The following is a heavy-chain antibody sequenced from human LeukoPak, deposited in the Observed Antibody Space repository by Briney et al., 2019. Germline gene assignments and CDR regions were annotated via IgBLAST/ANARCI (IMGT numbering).Heavy chain of an antibody. CDR1: GYTFTGYW. J-gene: IGHJ4*02. CDR2: IYPGDSDT. Sequence: GESLKISCKGSGYTFTGYWIAWVRQMHGKGLEWMGIIYPGDSDTRYSPSFQGQVTISADKSISTAYLQWTSLKASDTAMYYCARHWTPPASYYFDYWGQGTLLTVSS. D-gene: IGHD3/OR15-3a*01. V-gene: IGHV5-51*01. CDR3: ARHWTPPASYYFDY.